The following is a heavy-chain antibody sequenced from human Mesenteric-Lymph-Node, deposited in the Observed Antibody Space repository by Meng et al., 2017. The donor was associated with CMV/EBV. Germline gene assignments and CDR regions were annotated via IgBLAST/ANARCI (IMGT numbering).Heavy chain of an antibody. CDR1: GGSIIGYF. D-gene: IGHD6-6*01. CDR2: ISHARTN. CDR3: ARVSSVSSSSL. V-gene: IGHV4-34*01. J-gene: IGHJ4*02. Sequence: CGCNGGSIIGYFWGWIRQPPEKGLEWIGEISHARTNNYNPSLKSRVTLSLDMSKNQFSLNLSSVTAADTAVYYCARVSSVSSSSLWGQGTLVTVSS.